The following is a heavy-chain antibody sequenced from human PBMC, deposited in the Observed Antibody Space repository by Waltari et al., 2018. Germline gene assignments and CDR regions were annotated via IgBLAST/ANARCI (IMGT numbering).Heavy chain of an antibody. CDR2: INPSGGST. CDR3: ARDRPLAAALDWYFDL. CDR1: GYTFTSYY. V-gene: IGHV1-46*01. D-gene: IGHD6-13*01. J-gene: IGHJ2*01. Sequence: QVQLVQSGAEVKKPGASVKVSCQASGYTFTSYYMHWVRQAPGQGLEWMGIINPSGGSTSYAQKFQGRVTMTRDTSTSTVYMELSSLRSEDTAVYYCARDRPLAAALDWYFDLWGRGTLVTVSS.